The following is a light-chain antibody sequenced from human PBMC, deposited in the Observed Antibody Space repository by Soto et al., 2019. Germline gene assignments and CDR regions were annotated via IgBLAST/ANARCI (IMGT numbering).Light chain of an antibody. Sequence: QSALTQPASVSGSPGQSITISCTGTSSDVGSYNFVSWYQQHPGKAPKVMIYEGSTRPSGVSHRFSGSKSGNTASLTISGLQAEDEADYYCCSYAGSSTLLFGTGTKLTVL. CDR1: SSDVGSYNF. CDR2: EGS. V-gene: IGLV2-23*01. J-gene: IGLJ1*01. CDR3: CSYAGSSTLL.